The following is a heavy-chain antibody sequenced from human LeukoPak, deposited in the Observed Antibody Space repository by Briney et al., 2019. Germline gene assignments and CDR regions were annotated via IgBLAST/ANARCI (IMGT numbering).Heavy chain of an antibody. CDR2: IYYSGST. D-gene: IGHD6-13*01. J-gene: IGHJ3*02. CDR1: GGSISSYY. V-gene: IGHV4-59*08. CDR3: ARLVAAAGARAFDI. Sequence: PSETLSLTCTVSGGSISSYYWSWIRQPPGKGLEWIGYIYYSGSTNYNPSLKSRVTISVDTSKNQFSLKLSSVTAADTAVYYCARLVAAAGARAFDIWGQGTMVTVSS.